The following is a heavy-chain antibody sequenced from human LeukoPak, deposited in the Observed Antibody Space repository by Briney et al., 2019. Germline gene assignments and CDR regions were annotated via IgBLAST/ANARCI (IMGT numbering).Heavy chain of an antibody. V-gene: IGHV1-2*02. D-gene: IGHD5-24*01. CDR2: INPNSGGT. Sequence: GGSLRLSCAASGFTFSSYAMHWVRQAPGQGLEWMGWINPNSGGTNYAQKFQGRVTMTRDTSISTAYMELSRLRSDDTAVYYCARDQRWLQLQYYFDYWGQGTLVTVSS. J-gene: IGHJ4*02. CDR3: ARDQRWLQLQYYFDY. CDR1: GFTFSSYA.